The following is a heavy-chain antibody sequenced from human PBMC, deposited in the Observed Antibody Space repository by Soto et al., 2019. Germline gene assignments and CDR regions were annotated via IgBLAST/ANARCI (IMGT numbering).Heavy chain of an antibody. D-gene: IGHD2-15*01. J-gene: IGHJ6*02. V-gene: IGHV1-69*01. CDR1: GGTFSSYA. CDR2: IIPIFGTA. CDR3: ARDKDCSGGSCYSYYYGMDV. Sequence: QVQLVQSGAEVKKSGSSVKVSCKASGGTFSSYAISWVRQAPGQGLEWMGGIIPIFGTANYAQKFQGRVTITADEATSTDYMELSSLSAEATAVYYYARDKDCSGGSCYSYYYGMDVWGQGTTVTVSS.